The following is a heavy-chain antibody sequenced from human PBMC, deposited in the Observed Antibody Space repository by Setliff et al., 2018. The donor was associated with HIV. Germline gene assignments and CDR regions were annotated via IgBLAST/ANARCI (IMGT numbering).Heavy chain of an antibody. CDR2: IVVGSGNT. CDR1: GFTFPSST. CDR3: AAEGMADSFDP. D-gene: IGHD6-19*01. Sequence: SVKVSCKASGFTFPSSTMQWVRQARGQRLEWIGWIVVGSGNTNYAQRFQERVTITRDMSTSTAYMEMSSLRSEDTAVYYCAAEGMADSFDPWGQGTLVTVSS. J-gene: IGHJ5*02. V-gene: IGHV1-58*02.